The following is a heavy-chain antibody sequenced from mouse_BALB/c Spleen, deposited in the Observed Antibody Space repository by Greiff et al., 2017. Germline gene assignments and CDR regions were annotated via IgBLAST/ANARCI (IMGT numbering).Heavy chain of an antibody. Sequence: EVHLVESGGGLVQPGGSRKLSCAASGFTFSSFGMHWVRQAPEKGLEWVAYISSGSSTIYYADTVKGRFTISRDNPKNTLFLQMTSLRSEDTAMYYCARSDDYDGYYFDYWGQGTTLTVSS. CDR3: ARSDDYDGYYFDY. CDR1: GFTFSSFG. CDR2: ISSGSSTI. V-gene: IGHV5-17*02. D-gene: IGHD2-4*01. J-gene: IGHJ2*01.